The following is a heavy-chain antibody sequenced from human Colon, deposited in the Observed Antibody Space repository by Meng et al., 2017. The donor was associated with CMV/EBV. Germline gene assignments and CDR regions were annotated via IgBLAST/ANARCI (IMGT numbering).Heavy chain of an antibody. D-gene: IGHD6-13*01. Sequence: SLRLSCAVSGFTFDDYAMHWVRQAPGKGLEWVSGLTWNSGAIGYADSVKGRFSISRDNANKSLYLRMNSLRVEDTALYYCVRDIVRLEQQLDYDGFDVWGQGTMVTVSS. CDR1: GFTFDDYA. CDR2: LTWNSGAI. J-gene: IGHJ3*01. V-gene: IGHV3-9*01. CDR3: VRDIVRLEQQLDYDGFDV.